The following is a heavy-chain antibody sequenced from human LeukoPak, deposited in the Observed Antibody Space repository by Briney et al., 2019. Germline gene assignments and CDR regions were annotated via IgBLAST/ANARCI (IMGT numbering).Heavy chain of an antibody. V-gene: IGHV1-69*13. Sequence: SVKVSCKASGGTFSIYAISWVRQAPGQGLEWMGGIIPIFGTANYAQKFQGRVTITADESTSAAYMELSSLRSEDTAVYYCARVSTPPNYYYYYGMDVWGQGTTVTVSS. CDR3: ARVSTPPNYYYYYGMDV. CDR2: IIPIFGTA. D-gene: IGHD2-2*01. J-gene: IGHJ6*02. CDR1: GGTFSIYA.